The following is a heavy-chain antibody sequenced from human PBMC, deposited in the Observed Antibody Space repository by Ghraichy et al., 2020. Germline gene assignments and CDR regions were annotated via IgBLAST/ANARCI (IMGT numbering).Heavy chain of an antibody. CDR3: ARLWGVVPTALLGMDV. Sequence: GGSLRLSCAASGFTLNNYAMSWVRQAPGKGLEWVSNIHLGNTRVFYADSVKGRFTISRDSVEDSLVLQMNSLRAEDTAVYYCARLWGVVPTALLGMDVWGQGTTVTVSS. V-gene: IGHV3-48*01. CDR2: IHLGNTRV. D-gene: IGHD2-2*01. J-gene: IGHJ6*02. CDR1: GFTLNNYA.